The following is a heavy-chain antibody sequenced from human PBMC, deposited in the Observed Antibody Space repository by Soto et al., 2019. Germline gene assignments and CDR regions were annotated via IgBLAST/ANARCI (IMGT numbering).Heavy chain of an antibody. J-gene: IGHJ4*02. CDR1: GGCMSSSSYY. Sequence: SETLSLTCTVSGGCMSSSSYYWGWIRQPPGKGLEWIGSIYYSGSTYYNPSLKSRVTISVDTSKNQFSLKLSSVTAADTAVYYCARHIRNYYYDSSGYYLGWGQGTLVTVSS. CDR3: ARHIRNYYYDSSGYYLG. D-gene: IGHD3-22*01. V-gene: IGHV4-39*01. CDR2: IYYSGST.